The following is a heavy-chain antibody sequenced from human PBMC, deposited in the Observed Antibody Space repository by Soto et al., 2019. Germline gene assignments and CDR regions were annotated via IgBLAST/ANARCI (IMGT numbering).Heavy chain of an antibody. V-gene: IGHV3-30-3*01. J-gene: IGHJ4*02. CDR2: ISYDGSNK. CDR1: GFTFSSYA. Sequence: GGSLRLSCAASGFTFSSYAMHWVRQAPGKGLEWVAVISYDGSNKYYADSVKGRFTISRDNSKNTLYLQMNSLRAEDTAVYYCASEPAGTLDYWGQGTLVTVSS. CDR3: ASEPAGTLDY. D-gene: IGHD6-13*01.